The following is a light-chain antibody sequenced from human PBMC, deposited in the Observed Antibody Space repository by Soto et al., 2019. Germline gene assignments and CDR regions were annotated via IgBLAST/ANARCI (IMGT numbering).Light chain of an antibody. Sequence: EIVLTQSPGTLSLSPGERAPLSCRASQSVSSSYLAWYQQKPGQAPRLLIYGASSRATGIPDRFSGSGSGTDFTLTISSLEPEDFAVYYCQQYGSSPPTFGQGTKVDIK. CDR1: QSVSSSY. CDR3: QQYGSSPPT. V-gene: IGKV3-20*01. CDR2: GAS. J-gene: IGKJ1*01.